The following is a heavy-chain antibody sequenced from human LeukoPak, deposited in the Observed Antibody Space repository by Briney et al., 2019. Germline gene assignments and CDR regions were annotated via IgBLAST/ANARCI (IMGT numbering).Heavy chain of an antibody. CDR1: GFTFKTYS. CDR2: ISSGGGVI. V-gene: IGHV3-48*02. Sequence: GGSLRPSCAASGFTFKTYSMVWVRQAPGKGLEWVSYISSGGGVIHYADSVKGRFTTSRENAQNSLYLQMNSLRDEDTAVYYCARVGVGTWASSWDHWGQGTLVTVSS. D-gene: IGHD2-15*01. CDR3: ARVGVGTWASSWDH. J-gene: IGHJ4*02.